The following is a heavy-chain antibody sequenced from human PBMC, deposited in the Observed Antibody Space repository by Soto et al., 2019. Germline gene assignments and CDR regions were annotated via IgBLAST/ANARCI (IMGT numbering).Heavy chain of an antibody. CDR3: ARHRFNYYDDTVYYYFDC. D-gene: IGHD3-22*01. J-gene: IGHJ4*02. V-gene: IGHV1-18*01. CDR1: GYSFTNYG. CDR2: ISGHNGNT. Sequence: SSVKVSCKASGYSFTNYGISWVRQAPGQGLEWMGWISGHNGNTNYAQKLQGRVTMTTDTSTNTAYMELRSLRSDDTAVYYCARHRFNYYDDTVYYYFDCWGQGTLVPVSS.